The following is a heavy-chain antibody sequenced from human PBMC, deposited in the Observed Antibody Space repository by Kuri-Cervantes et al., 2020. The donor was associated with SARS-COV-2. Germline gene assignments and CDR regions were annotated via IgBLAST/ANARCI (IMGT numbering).Heavy chain of an antibody. CDR1: GFTVTSDY. D-gene: IGHD3-3*01. J-gene: IGHJ4*02. V-gene: IGHV3-15*01. CDR2: IKSKTDGGTT. CDR3: TTDPRGYDFWSGYYSPRKKIADY. Sequence: GGSLRLSCAASGFTVTSDYMTWVRQAPGKGLEWVGRIKSKTDGGTTDYAAPVKGRFTISRDDSKNTLYLKMNSLKTEDTAVYYCTTDPRGYDFWSGYYSPRKKIADYWGQGTLVTVSS.